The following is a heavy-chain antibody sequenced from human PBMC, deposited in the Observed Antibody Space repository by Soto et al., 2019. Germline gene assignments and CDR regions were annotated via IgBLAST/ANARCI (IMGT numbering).Heavy chain of an antibody. CDR3: VKEIVAAAYAATSAFDL. CDR1: GITFSSYV. CDR2: SDGSGYDK. J-gene: IGHJ4*02. V-gene: IGHV3-23*01. Sequence: EVQLLESGGGLVQPGGSLRLSCETSGITFSSYVMGWVRQAPGAGLEWVSVSDGSGYDKSLADSVKGRFTISRDNSKDTLYLEMNSLRAEDTGIYYCVKEIVAAAYAATSAFDLWGQGTLVTVST. D-gene: IGHD2-21*01.